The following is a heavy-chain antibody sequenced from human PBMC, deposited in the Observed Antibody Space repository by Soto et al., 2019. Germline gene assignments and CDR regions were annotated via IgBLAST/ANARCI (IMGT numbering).Heavy chain of an antibody. J-gene: IGHJ4*02. CDR2: INPSGGST. D-gene: IGHD1-7*01. CDR1: GYTFTSYA. Sequence: ASVKVSCKASGYTFTSYAMYWVRQAPGQGLEWMGLINPSGGSTSYAQKFQGRVTMTRDTSTSTVYMELSSLRSEDTAVYYCARGAPSLELRHYWGQGTLVTVS. CDR3: ARGAPSLELRHY. V-gene: IGHV1-46*01.